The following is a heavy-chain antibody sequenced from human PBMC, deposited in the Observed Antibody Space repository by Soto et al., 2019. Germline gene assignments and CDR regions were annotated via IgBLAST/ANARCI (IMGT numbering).Heavy chain of an antibody. V-gene: IGHV4-30-4*01. J-gene: IGHJ4*02. D-gene: IGHD3-22*01. CDR1: GGSISSGDYY. CDR2: IYYSGST. Sequence: QVQLQESGPGLVKPSQTLSLTCTVSGGSISSGDYYWSWIRQPPGKGLEWIGYIYYSGSTYYNPXXKSRVTISVDXXKXQXXLKLSSVTAADTAVYYCARDSEYYDSSGYSYYFDYWAQGTLVTVSS. CDR3: ARDSEYYDSSGYSYYFDY.